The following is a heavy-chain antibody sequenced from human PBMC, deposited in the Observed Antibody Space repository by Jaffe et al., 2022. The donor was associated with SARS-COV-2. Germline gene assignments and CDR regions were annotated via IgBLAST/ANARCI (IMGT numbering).Heavy chain of an antibody. V-gene: IGHV3-48*02. CDR1: GFTFSTYS. J-gene: IGHJ4*02. CDR3: ARDKKGSGPDLFDL. Sequence: EVQLVESGGGLVQPGGSLRLSCAASGFTFSTYSMNWLRQAPGKGLEWVSYISYGINTIHYADPVKGRFTISRDNAKNSLYLQMNSLRDEDTGVYYCARDKKGSGPDLFDLWGQGTQVTVSS. D-gene: IGHD3-10*01. CDR2: ISYGINTI.